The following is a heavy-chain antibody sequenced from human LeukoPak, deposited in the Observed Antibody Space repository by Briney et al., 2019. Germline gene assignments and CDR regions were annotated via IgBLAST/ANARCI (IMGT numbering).Heavy chain of an antibody. J-gene: IGHJ4*02. D-gene: IGHD3-22*01. V-gene: IGHV1-2*02. CDR1: GYTFTGYY. CDR3: ARWGGYYYDSSGYYDY. CDR2: INPNSGGT. Sequence: ASVKVSCKASGYTFTGYYMHWVRQAPGQGLEWMGWINPNSGGTNYAQKFQGRVTMTRDTSISTAYMELSRLRSDDTAVYYCARWGGYYYDSSGYYDYWGQGTLVTVSS.